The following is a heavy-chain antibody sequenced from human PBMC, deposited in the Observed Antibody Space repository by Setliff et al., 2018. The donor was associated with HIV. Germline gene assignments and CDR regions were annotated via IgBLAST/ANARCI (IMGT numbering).Heavy chain of an antibody. V-gene: IGHV3-30*02. CDR1: GFTSTDFG. D-gene: IGHD2-2*01. CDR3: AKEGTSGWVLIDY. Sequence: QTGGSLRLSCAASGFTSTDFGMHWVRQASGKGLEWVAFIHYDGNNKLYSDSVKGRFTISRDKSTNTLYLQMNSLRLEDTAVYYCAKEGTSGWVLIDYWGQGTLVTVSS. CDR2: IHYDGNNK. J-gene: IGHJ4*02.